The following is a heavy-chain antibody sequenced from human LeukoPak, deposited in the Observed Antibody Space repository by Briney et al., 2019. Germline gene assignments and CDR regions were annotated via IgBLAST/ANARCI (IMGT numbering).Heavy chain of an antibody. Sequence: GGSLRLSCAASGFTFSSYGMDWVRQAPGKGREWVAVISYDIPNKYYADSVKRRFPLSKDNSKNTLYLQMNSLRAEDTAVYYCAKGGAAAGTHPAYWGQGTLVTVSS. CDR2: ISYDIPNK. CDR1: GFTFSSYG. V-gene: IGHV3-30*18. D-gene: IGHD6-13*01. J-gene: IGHJ4*02. CDR3: AKGGAAAGTHPAY.